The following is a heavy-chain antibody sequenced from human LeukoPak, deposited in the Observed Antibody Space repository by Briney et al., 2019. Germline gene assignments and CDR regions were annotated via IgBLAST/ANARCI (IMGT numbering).Heavy chain of an antibody. D-gene: IGHD5-18*01. CDR1: GFTFSSYA. CDR3: AKREAMVTAWGEAFDI. Sequence: GGSLRLSCAASGFTFSSYAMSWVRQAPGKGLEWVSAISGSGGSTYYADSVKGRFTISRDNSKNTLYLQMNSLRAEDTAVYYCAKREAMVTAWGEAFDIWGQGTMVTVSS. V-gene: IGHV3-23*01. CDR2: ISGSGGST. J-gene: IGHJ3*02.